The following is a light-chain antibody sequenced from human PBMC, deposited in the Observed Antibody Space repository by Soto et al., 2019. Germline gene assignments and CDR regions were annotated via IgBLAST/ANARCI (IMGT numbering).Light chain of an antibody. J-gene: IGKJ4*01. CDR1: QSVTSL. Sequence: EIVLTQSPATVSLSPGERATLSCRASQSVTSLLAWYQQKPGQAPRLLIYDASTRATGTPARFSGSGSGTDFTLTISSLEPEDFAVYYCQQYGTSPLTFGGGTKVEMK. CDR2: DAS. CDR3: QQYGTSPLT. V-gene: IGKV3-11*01.